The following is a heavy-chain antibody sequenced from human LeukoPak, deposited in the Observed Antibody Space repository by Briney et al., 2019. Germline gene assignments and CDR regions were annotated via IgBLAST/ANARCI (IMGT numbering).Heavy chain of an antibody. CDR2: ISDSGDST. D-gene: IGHD3-22*01. V-gene: IGHV3-23*01. CDR3: AKAGMRYDTSGYRFFDY. CDR1: GFTFSSYA. Sequence: GGSLRLSCPTSGFTFSSYAMSWVRQAPGKGLEWVSSISDSGDSTYYGDSMKGRFTISRDNSKNTLFLQMNSLRTEDTALYYCAKAGMRYDTSGYRFFDYWGQGTLVTVSS. J-gene: IGHJ4*02.